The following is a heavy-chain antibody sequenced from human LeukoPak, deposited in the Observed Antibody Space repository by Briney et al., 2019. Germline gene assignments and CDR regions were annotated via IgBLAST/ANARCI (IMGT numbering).Heavy chain of an antibody. CDR1: GYTFTGYY. V-gene: IGHV1-2*02. CDR2: INPNSGGT. J-gene: IGHJ4*02. Sequence: ASVKVSCKTSGYTFTGYYMHWVRQAPGQGLEWMGWINPNSGGTNYAQKVQGRVTMTRDTSISTAYMELSRLRSDDTAVYYCAPSGRGGPYYFDYWGQGTLVTVSS. D-gene: IGHD3-10*01. CDR3: APSGRGGPYYFDY.